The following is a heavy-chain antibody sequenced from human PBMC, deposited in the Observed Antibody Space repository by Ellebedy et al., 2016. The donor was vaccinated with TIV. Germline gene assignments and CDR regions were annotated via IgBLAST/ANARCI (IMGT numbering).Heavy chain of an antibody. CDR3: AKLAAVAYLGAVNYHSMDV. CDR2: IYYTGTT. J-gene: IGHJ6*02. D-gene: IGHD6-13*01. Sequence: MPSETLSLTCSVSGGSMINYYWSWIRQSPGKGLERIGYIYYTGTTNYDPSLKSRVTMSVDTSKNQFSLKLSSVTAADTGVYYCAKLAAVAYLGAVNYHSMDVWGQGTTVTVSS. V-gene: IGHV4-59*08. CDR1: GGSMINYY.